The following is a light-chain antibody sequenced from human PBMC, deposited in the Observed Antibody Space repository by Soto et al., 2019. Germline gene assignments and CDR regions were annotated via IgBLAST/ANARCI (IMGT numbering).Light chain of an antibody. CDR1: QSIGSN. CDR3: QQYDDWPT. V-gene: IGKV3D-15*01. J-gene: IGKJ2*01. CDR2: GAP. Sequence: EIVMTQSPATLSVSPGERATLSCRTSQSIGSNLAWYRQKPGQAPRLLRYGAPTRATGIPDRFSGSESGTEVTLTISSLQSEDFAGYYGQQYDDWPTFGQGTKLEIK.